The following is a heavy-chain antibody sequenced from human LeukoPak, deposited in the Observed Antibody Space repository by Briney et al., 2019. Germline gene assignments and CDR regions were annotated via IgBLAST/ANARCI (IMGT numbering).Heavy chain of an antibody. J-gene: IGHJ6*02. V-gene: IGHV1-24*01. CDR3: ATISPGHSSGWYNYYYGMDV. D-gene: IGHD6-19*01. CDR2: FDPEDGET. Sequence: ASVKVSCKVSGYTLTELSMHWVRQAPGKGLEWMGGFDPEDGETIYAQKFQGRVTMTEDTSTGTVYMELSSLRSEDTAVYYCATISPGHSSGWYNYYYGMDVWGQGTTVTVSS. CDR1: GYTLTELS.